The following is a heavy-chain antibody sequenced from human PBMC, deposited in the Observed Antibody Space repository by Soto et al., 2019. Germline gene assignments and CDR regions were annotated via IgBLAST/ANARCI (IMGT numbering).Heavy chain of an antibody. Sequence: GGSLRLSCAASGFTFSSYAMHCVRQAPGKGLEWVAVISYDGSNKYYADSVKGRFTISRDNSKNTLYLQMNSLRAEDTAVYYCASPLYYYYGMDVWGQGTTVTVSS. CDR1: GFTFSSYA. CDR2: ISYDGSNK. J-gene: IGHJ6*02. CDR3: ASPLYYYYGMDV. V-gene: IGHV3-30-3*01.